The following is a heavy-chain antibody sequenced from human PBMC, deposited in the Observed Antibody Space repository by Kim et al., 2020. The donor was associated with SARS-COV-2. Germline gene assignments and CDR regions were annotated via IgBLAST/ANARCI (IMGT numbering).Heavy chain of an antibody. CDR2: ISSSSSTI. V-gene: IGHV3-48*04. CDR1: GFTFSSYS. Sequence: GGSLRLSCAASGFTFSSYSMNWVRQAPGKGLEWVSYISSSSSTIYYADSVKGRFTISRDNAKNSLYLQMNSLRAEDTAVYYCASCYILTGYYGYYGMDVWGQGTTVTVSS. D-gene: IGHD3-9*01. J-gene: IGHJ6*02. CDR3: ASCYILTGYYGYYGMDV.